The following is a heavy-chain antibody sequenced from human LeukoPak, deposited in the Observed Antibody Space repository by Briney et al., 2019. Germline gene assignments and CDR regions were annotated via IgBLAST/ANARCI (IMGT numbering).Heavy chain of an antibody. CDR3: ARDSGYCSGGSCWYFDY. CDR1: QFTFNDYA. CDR2: TNWHGGST. D-gene: IGHD2-15*01. J-gene: IGHJ4*02. Sequence: GGSLRLSCAASQFTFNDYAMSWVRQAPGKGLEWVSGTNWHGGSTYYADSVKGRFTISRDNAKNSLYLQMNSLRAEDTALYHCARDSGYCSGGSCWYFDYWGQGTLVTVSS. V-gene: IGHV3-20*01.